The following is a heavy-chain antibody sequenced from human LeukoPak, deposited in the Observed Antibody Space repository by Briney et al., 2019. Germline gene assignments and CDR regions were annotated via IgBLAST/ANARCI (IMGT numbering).Heavy chain of an antibody. V-gene: IGHV3-74*01. CDR2: NDDGSST. CDR3: ARAKSRYDSSGYPYYFDY. D-gene: IGHD3-22*01. Sequence: GGSLRLSCAASGFTFKNYWMHWVRQAPGKGPVWVSRNDDGSSTSYADSVKGRFTISRDNSKNTLYLQMNSLRAEDTAVYYCARAKSRYDSSGYPYYFDYWGQGTLVTVSS. CDR1: GFTFKNYW. J-gene: IGHJ4*02.